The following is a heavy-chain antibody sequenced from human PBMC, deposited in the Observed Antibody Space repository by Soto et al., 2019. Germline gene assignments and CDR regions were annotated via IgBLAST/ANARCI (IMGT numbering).Heavy chain of an antibody. J-gene: IGHJ6*02. V-gene: IGHV1-18*01. D-gene: IGHD6-13*01. CDR1: GYTFTRYG. Sequence: ASVKVSCKTSGYTFTRYGIIWVRQAPGQGLEWMGWISAYNGNTNYAQKLQGRVTMTTDTSTSTAYMELRSLRSDDTAVYYCARPAAAGDYYYYYGMDVWGQGTTVTVSS. CDR3: ARPAAAGDYYYYYGMDV. CDR2: ISAYNGNT.